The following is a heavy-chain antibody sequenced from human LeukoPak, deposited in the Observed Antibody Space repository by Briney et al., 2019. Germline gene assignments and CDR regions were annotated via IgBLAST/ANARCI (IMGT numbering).Heavy chain of an antibody. CDR1: GGSISSYY. V-gene: IGHV4-59*01. CDR2: IYYSGSA. J-gene: IGHJ5*02. D-gene: IGHD3-16*02. CDR3: ARFIDEIDNWFDP. Sequence: SETLSLTCTVSGGSISSYYWSWIRQPPGKGLEWIGYIYYSGSANYNPSLKSRVTISVDTSKNQFSLKLSSVTAADTAVYYCARFIDEIDNWFDPWGQGTLVTVSS.